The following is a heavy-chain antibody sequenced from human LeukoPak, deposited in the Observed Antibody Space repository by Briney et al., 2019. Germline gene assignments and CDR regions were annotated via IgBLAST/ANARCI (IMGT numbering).Heavy chain of an antibody. D-gene: IGHD1-7*01. CDR1: GGSISSSSYY. CDR3: ARVIRGGTNDAFDI. CDR2: IYYSGST. V-gene: IGHV4-39*07. J-gene: IGHJ3*02. Sequence: SETLSLTCTVSGGSISSSSYYWGWIRQPPGKGLEWIGSIYYSGSTYYNPSLKSRVTISVDTSKNQFSLKLSSVTAADTAVYYCARVIRGGTNDAFDIRGQGTMVTVSS.